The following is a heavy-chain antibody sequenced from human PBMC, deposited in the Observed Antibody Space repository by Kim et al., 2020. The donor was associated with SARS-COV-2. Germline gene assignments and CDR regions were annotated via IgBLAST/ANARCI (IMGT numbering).Heavy chain of an antibody. V-gene: IGHV4-30-4*01. CDR1: GGSVNTGDYY. Sequence: SETLSLTCTVSGGSVNTGDYYWSWLRQTPGEGLEWIGYIFYTGSTYYSPSLKSRITISVDTSKNQFSLNLSSVTAADTAVYYCAKTIAVPINAFDFWGQGTMVTVSS. CDR3: AKTIAVPINAFDF. J-gene: IGHJ3*01. CDR2: IFYTGST. D-gene: IGHD5-12*01.